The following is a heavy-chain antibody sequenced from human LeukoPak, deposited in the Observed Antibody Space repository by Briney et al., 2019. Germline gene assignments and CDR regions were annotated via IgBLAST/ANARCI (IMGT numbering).Heavy chain of an antibody. D-gene: IGHD3-3*01. V-gene: IGHV3-23*01. Sequence: GGSLRLSCAASGFXFSIYAINWVRQAPGKGLEWVSYISANGGETHYADSVKGRFTISRDNSKNTLYLQINNPRVEDTAVYYCAKRYYDFPLDYWGQGTLVTVSS. CDR3: AKRYYDFPLDY. CDR2: ISANGGET. CDR1: GFXFSIYA. J-gene: IGHJ4*02.